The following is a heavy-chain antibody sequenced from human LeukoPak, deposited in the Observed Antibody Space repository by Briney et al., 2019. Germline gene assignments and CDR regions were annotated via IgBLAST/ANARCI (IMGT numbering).Heavy chain of an antibody. D-gene: IGHD2-2*01. J-gene: IGHJ4*02. Sequence: GGSLRLSCAVSGFTFPNAWMSWVRQAPGKGLEWVGHIKGRADGGTVDYAAPVKGRFTISRDDSKDTLYLQMGSLKTEDSALYYCATIGVPSAMNYWGQGTLVSVSS. V-gene: IGHV3-15*01. CDR3: ATIGVPSAMNY. CDR2: IKGRADGGTV. CDR1: GFTFPNAW.